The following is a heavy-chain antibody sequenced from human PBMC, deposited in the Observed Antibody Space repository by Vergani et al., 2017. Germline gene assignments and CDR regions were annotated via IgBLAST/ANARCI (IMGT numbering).Heavy chain of an antibody. CDR3: SRGRGYSFSYSDY. CDR2: IRNKAYGGTT. CDR1: GFSFGDYA. D-gene: IGHD5-18*01. J-gene: IGHJ4*02. V-gene: IGHV3-49*04. Sequence: EVQLVESGGGLVPPGRSLRLSCAASGFSFGDYAMTWVRQAPGKGLEWVAFIRNKAYGGTTEYAASVKGRFTISRDDSKRLAYLQLSGLKTEDTAVYFCSRGRGYSFSYSDYWDEGTLVTVSS.